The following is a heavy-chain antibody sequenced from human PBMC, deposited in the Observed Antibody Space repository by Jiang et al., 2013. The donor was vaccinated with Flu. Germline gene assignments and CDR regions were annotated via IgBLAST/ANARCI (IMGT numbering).Heavy chain of an antibody. CDR1: GFTFSSYA. J-gene: IGHJ6*02. CDR2: ISYDGSNK. D-gene: IGHD2-2*02. V-gene: IGHV3-30*04. CDR3: ARAEVVPAAITALPTQGMDV. Sequence: QLVESGGGVVQPGRSLRLSCAASGFTFSSYAMHWVRQAPGKGLEWVAVISYDGSNKYYADSVKGRFTISRDNSKNTLYLQMNSLRAEDTAVYYCARAEVVPAAITALPTQGMDVWGQGTTVTVSS.